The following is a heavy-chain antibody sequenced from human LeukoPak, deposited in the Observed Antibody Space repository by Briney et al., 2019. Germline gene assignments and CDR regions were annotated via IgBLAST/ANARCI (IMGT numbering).Heavy chain of an antibody. D-gene: IGHD3-10*01. CDR2: IRDSGGST. CDR3: ARDIRNYYDSGAYGWFDP. V-gene: IGHV3-23*01. J-gene: IGHJ5*02. Sequence: GGSLRLSCAASGFSFSDYGMSWVRQAPGKGLEWVSSIRDSGGSTYYADSVKGRFTISRDNSKNTVYLQMNSLRAEDTATYYCARDIRNYYDSGAYGWFDPWGQGTLVPVSS. CDR1: GFSFSDYG.